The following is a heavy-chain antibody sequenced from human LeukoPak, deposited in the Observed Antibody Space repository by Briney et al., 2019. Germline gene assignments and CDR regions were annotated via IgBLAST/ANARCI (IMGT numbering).Heavy chain of an antibody. V-gene: IGHV1-18*01. Sequence: ASVKVSCKASGYTFTSFGLSWVRQAPGQGLEWMGWISGYNGYTNYAQKFQGRLTMTTDTSTGTAYMELRSLRSEDTAVYYCARTPGIAVAEIFDYWGQGTLVTVSS. CDR1: GYTFTSFG. J-gene: IGHJ4*02. CDR2: ISGYNGYT. CDR3: ARTPGIAVAEIFDY. D-gene: IGHD6-19*01.